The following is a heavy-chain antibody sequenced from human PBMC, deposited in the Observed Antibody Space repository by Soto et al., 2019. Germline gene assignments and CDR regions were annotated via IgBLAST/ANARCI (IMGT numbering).Heavy chain of an antibody. CDR1: GGTFSSYA. D-gene: IGHD1-26*01. J-gene: IGHJ3*02. V-gene: IGHV1-69*13. CDR2: IIPIFGTA. Sequence: ASVKVSCKGSGGTFSSYAISWVRKAPGQGLEWMGGIIPIFGTANYAQKFQGRVTITADESTSTAYMELSSLRSEDTAVYYCAXDRRPYYASAARDAFDIWGQGTMVTVSS. CDR3: AXDRRPYYASAARDAFDI.